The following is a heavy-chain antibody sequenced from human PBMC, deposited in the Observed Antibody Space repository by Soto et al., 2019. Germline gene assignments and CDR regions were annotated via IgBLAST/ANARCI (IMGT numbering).Heavy chain of an antibody. CDR2: VYYRGRS. CDR1: GGSVTNSSYY. V-gene: IGHV4-39*01. D-gene: IGHD4-17*01. CDR3: VSQRTTVPTQAYFDY. J-gene: IGHJ4*02. Sequence: PSETLSLTCTVSGGSVTNSSYYWGWIRQSPGKGLEWIGSVYYRGRSYSKSSVKSRVTISVDTSKNRFSLSLNSVTASDTAVYFCVSQRTTVPTQAYFDYWGSGALVTVSS.